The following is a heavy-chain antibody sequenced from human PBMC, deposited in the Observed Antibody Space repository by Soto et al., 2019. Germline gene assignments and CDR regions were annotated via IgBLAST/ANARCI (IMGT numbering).Heavy chain of an antibody. Sequence: SETLSLTCIVSGGSITRNNHYWGWIRQSPGKGLEWIGSILYSGSTNYNPSLKSRVTLSVETSENQFSLKMSSVTAADTALYYCARLGSSGWYQGSYFDYWGQGTPVTVSS. J-gene: IGHJ4*02. CDR1: GGSITRNNHY. D-gene: IGHD6-19*01. CDR3: ARLGSSGWYQGSYFDY. V-gene: IGHV4-39*01. CDR2: ILYSGST.